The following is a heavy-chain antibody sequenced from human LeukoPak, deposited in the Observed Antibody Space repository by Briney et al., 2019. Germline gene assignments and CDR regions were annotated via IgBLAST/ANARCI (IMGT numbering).Heavy chain of an antibody. V-gene: IGHV5-51*01. CDR2: IYPGDSDT. D-gene: IGHD6-6*01. Sequence: GESLKISCKGSGYSFTSYWMGWVRQMPGKGLEWMGIIYPGDSDTRYSPSFQGQVTISADKSISTAYLQWSSLKASDTAMYYCASAKYSSSLRYGIDYWGQGTLVIVSS. J-gene: IGHJ4*02. CDR3: ASAKYSSSLRYGIDY. CDR1: GYSFTSYW.